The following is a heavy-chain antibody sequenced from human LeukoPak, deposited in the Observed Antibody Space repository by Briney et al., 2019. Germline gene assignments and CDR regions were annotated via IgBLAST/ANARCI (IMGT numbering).Heavy chain of an antibody. CDR2: ISLSGYT. Sequence: PSETQSLTRVLSGGSITTPNYWRWVRQSPARGLEWIWEISLSGYTSFNPSLRDRVPMSLEEFKNHLAHPLTSGTAADTAISYSSRESGPYSPFGHWGQGILGTVTT. CDR3: SRESGPYSPFGH. D-gene: IGHD1-26*01. V-gene: IGHV4/OR15-8*02. CDR1: GGSITTPNY. J-gene: IGHJ4*02.